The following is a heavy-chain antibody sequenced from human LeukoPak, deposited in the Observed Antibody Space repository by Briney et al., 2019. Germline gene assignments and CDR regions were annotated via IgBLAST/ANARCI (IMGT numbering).Heavy chain of an antibody. CDR3: ARDQYYYDSSGYYYYFDY. CDR2: IYTSGST. J-gene: IGHJ4*02. Sequence: PSETLSLTCTVSGDSISSYYWSWIRQPAGKGLEWIGRIYTSGSTNYNPSLKSRVTMSVGTSKNQISLKLSSVTAADTAVYYCARDQYYYDSSGYYYYFDYWGQGTLVTVSS. CDR1: GDSISSYY. D-gene: IGHD3-22*01. V-gene: IGHV4-4*07.